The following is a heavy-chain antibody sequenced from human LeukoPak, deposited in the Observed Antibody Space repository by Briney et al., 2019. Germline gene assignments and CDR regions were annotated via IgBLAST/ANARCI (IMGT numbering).Heavy chain of an antibody. J-gene: IGHJ3*02. Sequence: GGSLRLSCAATGFTLSTYDVHWVRRAAGNGLEWVSASGSAGDTYYPGSVKGRFTISRESAKNSFYLQMNSLRAGDTAVYYCARDGGGNRGNYHYAFDIWGQGTMVTVSS. CDR3: ARDGGGNRGNYHYAFDI. D-gene: IGHD1-7*01. CDR1: GFTLSTYD. CDR2: SGSAGDT. V-gene: IGHV3-13*01.